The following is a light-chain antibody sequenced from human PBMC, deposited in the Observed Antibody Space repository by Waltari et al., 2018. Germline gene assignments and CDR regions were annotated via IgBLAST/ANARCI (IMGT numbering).Light chain of an antibody. J-gene: IGKJ1*01. V-gene: IGKV3-11*01. CDR1: QSINSD. CDR2: DAS. CDR3: QQRSDWPRT. Sequence: EILLTQSPATLSLSPGERATLACRASQSINSDLAWYQQKPGQAPRLLIYDASNRATGIPARFSGSGSGTDFTLTIGSLEPDDLAVYYCQQRSDWPRTFGQGTKVEIK.